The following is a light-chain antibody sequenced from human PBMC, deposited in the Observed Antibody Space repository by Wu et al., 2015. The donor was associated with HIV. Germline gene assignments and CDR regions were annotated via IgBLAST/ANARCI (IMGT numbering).Light chain of an antibody. V-gene: IGKV3-15*01. Sequence: MTQSPDTLSVSPGERVTLSCRASQNIHTQVAWYQQKSGQSPRLLIYDASTRSRGISARFSGSGSGTEFTLTINGMQSEDFALYYCQQYNNWPPYTFGQGTKLEIK. CDR3: QQYNNWPPYT. CDR1: QNIHTQ. CDR2: DAS. J-gene: IGKJ2*01.